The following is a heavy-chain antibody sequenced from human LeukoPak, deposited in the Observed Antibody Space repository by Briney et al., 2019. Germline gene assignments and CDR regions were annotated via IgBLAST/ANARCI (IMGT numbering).Heavy chain of an antibody. CDR3: AKRVVSAANDYYYYYYMDV. J-gene: IGHJ6*03. V-gene: IGHV3-23*01. D-gene: IGHD2-2*01. Sequence: GGSLRLSCAASGFTFSSYGMSWVRQAPGKGLEWVSSISNSGGSTYYADSVKGRFTISRDNSKNTLYLQMNSLGAEDTAVYYCAKRVVSAANDYYYYYYMDVWGKGTTVTVSS. CDR1: GFTFSSYG. CDR2: ISNSGGST.